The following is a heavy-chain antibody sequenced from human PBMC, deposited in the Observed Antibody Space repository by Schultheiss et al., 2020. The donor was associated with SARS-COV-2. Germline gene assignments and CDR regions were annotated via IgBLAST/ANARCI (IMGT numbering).Heavy chain of an antibody. CDR1: GFTFSSYD. D-gene: IGHD3-22*01. Sequence: GGSLRLSCAASGFTFSSYDMHWVRQATGKGLEWVSAIGTAGDTYYPGYVKGRFTISRDNSKNTLYLQMNSLRAEDTAVYYCASIYDSSGYYHDADYWGQGTLVTVSS. CDR3: ASIYDSSGYYHDADY. CDR2: IGTAGDT. V-gene: IGHV3-13*01. J-gene: IGHJ4*02.